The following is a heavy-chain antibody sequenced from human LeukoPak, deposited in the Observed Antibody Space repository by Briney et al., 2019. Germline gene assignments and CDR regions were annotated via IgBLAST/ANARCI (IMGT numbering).Heavy chain of an antibody. D-gene: IGHD6-19*01. J-gene: IGHJ6*02. Sequence: GGSLRLSCAASGFTFSSYAMHRVRQAPGKGLEWVAVISYDGSNKYYADSVKGRFTISRDNSKNTLYLQMSSLRGEDTAVYFCARDAVWTTLGYYGMDVWGQGTTVTVSS. CDR2: ISYDGSNK. CDR1: GFTFSSYA. V-gene: IGHV3-30*04. CDR3: ARDAVWTTLGYYGMDV.